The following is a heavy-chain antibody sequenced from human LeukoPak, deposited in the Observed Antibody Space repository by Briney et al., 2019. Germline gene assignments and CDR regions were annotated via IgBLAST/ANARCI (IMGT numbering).Heavy chain of an antibody. CDR3: ARDAGSEQLVSNWFDP. V-gene: IGHV1-2*02. CDR2: INPNSGGT. J-gene: IGHJ5*02. Sequence: ASVTVPCKASGYTFTGYYMHWVRQAPGQGLEWMGWINPNSGGTNYAQKFQGRVTMTRDTSISTAYMELSRLRSDDTAVYYCARDAGSEQLVSNWFDPWGQGTLVTVSS. CDR1: GYTFTGYY. D-gene: IGHD6-6*01.